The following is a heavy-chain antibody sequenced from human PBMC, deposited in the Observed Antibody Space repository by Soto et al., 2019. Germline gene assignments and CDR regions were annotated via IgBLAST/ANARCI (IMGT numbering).Heavy chain of an antibody. CDR1: GFTFSSYA. CDR2: ISGSGSST. V-gene: IGHV3-23*01. CDR3: AKDLDFWSGYYGMDV. J-gene: IGHJ6*02. D-gene: IGHD3-3*01. Sequence: GGSLRLSCAASGFTFSSYAMSWVRQAPGKGLEWVSTISGSGSSTYYADSVNGRFTISRDNSKNTLYLQMNSLRAEDTAVYYCAKDLDFWSGYYGMDVWGQGTTVTVSS.